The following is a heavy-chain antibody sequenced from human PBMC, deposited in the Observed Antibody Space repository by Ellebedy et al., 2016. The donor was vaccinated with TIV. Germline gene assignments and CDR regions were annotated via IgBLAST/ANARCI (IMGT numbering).Heavy chain of an antibody. J-gene: IGHJ2*01. CDR3: ATHKPNAAQPKNWYFDL. CDR1: GFTFSSYG. CDR2: ICYDGSNK. D-gene: IGHD2-2*01. V-gene: IGHV3-33*08. Sequence: PGGSLRLSCAASGFTFSSYGMHWVRQAPGKGLEWVAVICYDGSNKYYADSVKGRFTISRDNSKNTLYLQMNSLRAEDTAVYYCATHKPNAAQPKNWYFDLWGRGTLVTVSS.